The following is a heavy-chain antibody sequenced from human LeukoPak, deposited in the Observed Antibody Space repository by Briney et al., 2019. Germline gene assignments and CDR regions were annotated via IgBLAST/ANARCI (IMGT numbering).Heavy chain of an antibody. V-gene: IGHV3-30*02. CDR3: AKDLRYSRSAADAFDI. Sequence: GESLRLSCAASGFTFSSYCMHWVRQAPGKGLEWVAFIHDDWSNKYYADSVKGRFTISRDNSKNTLYLQMNILGADDWAVYCCAKDLRYSRSAADAFDIWGEGTRVSVS. J-gene: IGHJ3*02. CDR1: GFTFSSYC. D-gene: IGHD6-6*01. CDR2: IHDDWSNK.